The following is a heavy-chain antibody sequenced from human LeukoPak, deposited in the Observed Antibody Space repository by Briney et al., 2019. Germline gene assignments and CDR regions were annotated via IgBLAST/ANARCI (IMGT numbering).Heavy chain of an antibody. J-gene: IGHJ6*04. Sequence: SETLSLTCTVSGGSISSSSYYWGWIRQPPGKGLEWIGSIYYSGSTYYNPSLKSRVTISVDTSKNQFSLKLSSVTAADTAVYYCASTPRGYSYGYFYWFDPWGKGTTVTVSS. V-gene: IGHV4-39*01. D-gene: IGHD5-18*01. CDR2: IYYSGST. CDR1: GGSISSSSYY. CDR3: ASTPRGYSYGYFYWFDP.